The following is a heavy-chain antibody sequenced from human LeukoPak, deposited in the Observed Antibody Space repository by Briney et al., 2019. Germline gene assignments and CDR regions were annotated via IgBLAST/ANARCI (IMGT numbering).Heavy chain of an antibody. CDR3: ASRVTVAAAKNFDS. V-gene: IGHV4-38-2*01. J-gene: IGHJ4*02. Sequence: SETLSLTCDVSGYSINSGFYWGWIRRPPGKGLEWIASTYHSGSAYYNPSLKSRATISVDASENQFSLKVTSVTAADTAVYYCASRVTVAAAKNFDSWGQGTLVTVSS. CDR2: TYHSGSA. D-gene: IGHD2-15*01. CDR1: GYSINSGFY.